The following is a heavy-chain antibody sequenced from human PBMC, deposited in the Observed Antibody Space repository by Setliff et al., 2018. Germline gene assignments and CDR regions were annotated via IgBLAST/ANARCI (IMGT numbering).Heavy chain of an antibody. D-gene: IGHD6-6*01. Sequence: SETLSLTCTVSGASITNINYYWGLIRQPPGKGLEWIGRIHYRGTTYSNASLASRLTLSVDTSKNQFSLKLTSVTAADTAVYFCARGRNVAARLFDSWGQGTLVTVSS. CDR1: GASITNINYY. CDR3: ARGRNVAARLFDS. V-gene: IGHV4-39*01. CDR2: IHYRGTT. J-gene: IGHJ4*02.